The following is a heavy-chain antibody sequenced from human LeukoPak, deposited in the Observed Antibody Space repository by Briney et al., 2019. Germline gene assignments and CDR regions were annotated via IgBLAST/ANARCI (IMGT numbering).Heavy chain of an antibody. CDR2: INHSGST. Sequence: SETLSFTCTVSGGSISGYYWSWIRQPPGKGLEWIGEINHSGSTNYNPSLKSRVTISVDTSKNQFSLKLSSVTAADTAVYYCARLVATMFHYYYYMDVWGKGTTVTVSS. CDR3: ARLVATMFHYYYYMDV. V-gene: IGHV4-34*01. D-gene: IGHD5-12*01. CDR1: GGSISGYY. J-gene: IGHJ6*03.